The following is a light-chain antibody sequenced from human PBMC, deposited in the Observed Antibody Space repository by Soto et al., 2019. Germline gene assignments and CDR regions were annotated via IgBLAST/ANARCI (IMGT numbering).Light chain of an antibody. J-gene: IGLJ2*01. V-gene: IGLV2-14*03. CDR3: SSYASNGDVL. CDR2: DVS. Sequence: QSALTQPASVSGSPGQSITISCTGTSSDVGTYEYVSWYQHHPGKAPKLMIYDVSNRPPGVSDRFSGSKSGNTASLTISGLQAEDEADYYCSSYASNGDVLFGGGTKVTVL. CDR1: SSDVGTYEY.